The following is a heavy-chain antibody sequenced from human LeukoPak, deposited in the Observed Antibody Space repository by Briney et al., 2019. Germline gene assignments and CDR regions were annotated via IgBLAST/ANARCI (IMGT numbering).Heavy chain of an antibody. J-gene: IGHJ4*02. Sequence: ASVKVSCKASGYIFTSYNMYWVRQAPGQGLEWMGWINTNTGNPTYAQGFTGRFVFSLDTSVSTAYLQISSLKAEDTAVYYCARGSMTTVTTYTDNDYWGQGTLVTVSS. CDR1: GYIFTSYN. V-gene: IGHV7-4-1*02. CDR2: INTNTGNP. D-gene: IGHD4-17*01. CDR3: ARGSMTTVTTYTDNDY.